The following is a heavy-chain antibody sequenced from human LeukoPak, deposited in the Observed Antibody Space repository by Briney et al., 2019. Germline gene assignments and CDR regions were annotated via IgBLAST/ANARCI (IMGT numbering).Heavy chain of an antibody. D-gene: IGHD3-22*01. J-gene: IGHJ3*02. CDR3: ARDPMIGDFLGAFDI. Sequence: PGGSLRLSCAASGFTSSSYGMHWVRQAPGKGLEWVAVIWYDGSNKYYADSVKGRFTISRDNSKNTLYLQMNSLRAEDTAVYYCARDPMIGDFLGAFDIWGQGTMVTVSS. CDR1: GFTSSSYG. CDR2: IWYDGSNK. V-gene: IGHV3-33*01.